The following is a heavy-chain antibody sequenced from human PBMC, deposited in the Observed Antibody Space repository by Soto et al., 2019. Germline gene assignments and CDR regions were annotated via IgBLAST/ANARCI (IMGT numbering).Heavy chain of an antibody. J-gene: IGHJ3*02. CDR1: GFTLSAYW. CDR2: INRDGSKK. Sequence: EVQLEESGGDLVQPGGSLRLSCAASGFTLSAYWMTWVRQAPGKGLEWVANINRDGSKKSYLDSVRGRFTISRDNVGTSLYLQMDSLRADDTALYYCARAVSPGSSSLYLDAFDIWGQGTRVTVSS. D-gene: IGHD6-13*01. CDR3: ARAVSPGSSSLYLDAFDI. V-gene: IGHV3-7*05.